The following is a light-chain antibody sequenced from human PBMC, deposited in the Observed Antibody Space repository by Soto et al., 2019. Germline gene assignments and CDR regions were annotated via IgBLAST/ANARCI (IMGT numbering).Light chain of an antibody. CDR3: QHYDSLPPT. Sequence: DSQLTQSPSCLSTYVEDRVTLTCQASQDISNYLNWYQQKPGQAPKLLIYDSSALETGVPSRFSGSGSGTDFTFTISSLQPEDIATYYCQHYDSLPPTSGQGTRLEI. CDR2: DSS. V-gene: IGKV1-33*01. CDR1: QDISNY. J-gene: IGKJ5*01.